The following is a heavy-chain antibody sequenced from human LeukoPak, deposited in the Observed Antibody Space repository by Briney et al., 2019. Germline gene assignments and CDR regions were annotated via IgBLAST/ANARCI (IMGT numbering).Heavy chain of an antibody. CDR2: IRSKAYGGTT. CDR3: TRDFSSGWYRYYYYYMDV. Sequence: GGSLRLSCTASGFTFGDYAMSWFRQAPGKGLEWVGFIRSKAYGGTTEYAASVKGRFTISRDDSKSIAYLQMNSLKTEDTAVYYCTRDFSSGWYRYYYYYMDVWGKGTTVTVSS. D-gene: IGHD6-19*01. J-gene: IGHJ6*03. CDR1: GFTFGDYA. V-gene: IGHV3-49*03.